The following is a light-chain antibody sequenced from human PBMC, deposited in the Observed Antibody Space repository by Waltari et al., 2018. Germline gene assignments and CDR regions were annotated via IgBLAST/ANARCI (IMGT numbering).Light chain of an antibody. CDR1: QSVSSSY. Sequence: IVLTQSPGTLSLSPGERATLSCRASQSVSSSYLAWDQQNPGQAPRLLIYSASSRATGIPDRFSGSGSDTDFTLTISRLEPEDFAVYYCQHYGRSWNTFGQGTKLEIK. V-gene: IGKV3-20*01. CDR2: SAS. J-gene: IGKJ2*01. CDR3: QHYGRSWNT.